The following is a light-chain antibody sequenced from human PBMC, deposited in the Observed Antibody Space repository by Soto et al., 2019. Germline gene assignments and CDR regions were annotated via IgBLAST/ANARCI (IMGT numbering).Light chain of an antibody. J-gene: IGLJ2*01. CDR2: EVT. CDR1: SSDVGGYNY. V-gene: IGLV2-14*01. CDR3: SSYTSRSTLVV. Sequence: QSVLTQPASVSGSPGQSITISCTGTSSDVGGYNYVSWYQHHPGKAPKLMIYEVTDRPSGVSNRFSGSKSGNTASLTISGLQAEDEADYYCSSYTSRSTLVVFGGGTKLTVL.